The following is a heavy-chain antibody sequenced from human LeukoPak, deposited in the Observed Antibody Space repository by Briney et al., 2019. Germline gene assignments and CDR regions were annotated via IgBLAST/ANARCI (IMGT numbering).Heavy chain of an antibody. CDR1: GGSISSYF. J-gene: IGHJ3*02. CDR3: ASAPDWGFDAFDI. V-gene: IGHV4-59*01. CDR2: VYYTGST. D-gene: IGHD7-27*01. Sequence: PSETLSLTCTVSGGSISSYFWTWIRQPPEKGLEWIGYVYYTGSTNYNPSLKSRVTISVDTSKNQFSLKLNSVTAADTAVYYCASAPDWGFDAFDIWGQGTMVTVSS.